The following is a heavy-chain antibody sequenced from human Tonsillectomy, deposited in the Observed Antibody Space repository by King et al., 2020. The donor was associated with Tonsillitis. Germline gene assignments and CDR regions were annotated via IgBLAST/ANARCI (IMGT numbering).Heavy chain of an antibody. CDR3: ATSKEGGYSSGCYLVYY. Sequence: LVESGGGVFQLGGSLELSLAPSGFTSIRYVMHRVPQAPGKGLEGGAVIPYEVSNKYYAAPVKGRLTISRDNSKNTLYLQMNSLRAEDTAVYYCATSKEGGYSSGCYLVYYWGQGTLVTVSS. V-gene: IGHV3-30-3*01. CDR1: GFTSIRYV. D-gene: IGHD6-19*01. CDR2: IPYEVSNK. J-gene: IGHJ4*02.